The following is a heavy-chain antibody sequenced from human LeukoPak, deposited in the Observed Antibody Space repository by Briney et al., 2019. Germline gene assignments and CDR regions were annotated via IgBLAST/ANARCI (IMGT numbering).Heavy chain of an antibody. D-gene: IGHD4-11*01. V-gene: IGHV4-39*01. Sequence: SETLSLTCTVSGGSVSSTRHYWGWIRQPPGKGLEWIGNMYYSGSTYYNPSLKSRVTISVDTSKNQFSLRLSSVTAADTAVYYCARHVVSATVVDGTPLNYWGQGTLVTVSS. CDR2: MYYSGST. CDR3: ARHVVSATVVDGTPLNY. CDR1: GGSVSSTRHY. J-gene: IGHJ4*02.